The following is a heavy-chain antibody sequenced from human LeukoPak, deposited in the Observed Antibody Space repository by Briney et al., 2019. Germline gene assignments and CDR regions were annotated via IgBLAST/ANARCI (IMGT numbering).Heavy chain of an antibody. J-gene: IGHJ1*01. CDR3: AKDHYYDRSGFLAN. D-gene: IGHD3-22*01. V-gene: IGHV3-23*01. CDR1: GFLFNSQA. Sequence: PGGSLRLSCTASGFLFNSQAMIWVRQAPGKRLECVSHISGDGGNTYYADSLKGRFIVSRDNAKNTLFLQMNSLRVEDTAVYYCAKDHYYDRSGFLANWGQGTLVIVSS. CDR2: ISGDGGNT.